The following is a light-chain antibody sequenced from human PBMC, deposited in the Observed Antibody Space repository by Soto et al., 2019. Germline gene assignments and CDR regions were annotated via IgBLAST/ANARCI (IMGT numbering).Light chain of an antibody. Sequence: QSALTQPRSVSESPGQSVTISCTGTSSDVGIYNYVSWYQQSPGKAPKLIIYDVTKRPSGVPDRFSGSKSGNTASLTISGLQAEDEADYYCCSYAGSYTMLFGGGTQLTVL. CDR1: SSDVGIYNY. CDR3: CSYAGSYTML. V-gene: IGLV2-11*01. CDR2: DVT. J-gene: IGLJ7*01.